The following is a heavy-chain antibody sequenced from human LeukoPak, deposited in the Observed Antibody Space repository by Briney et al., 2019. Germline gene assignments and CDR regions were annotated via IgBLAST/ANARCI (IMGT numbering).Heavy chain of an antibody. CDR1: GFTFSDYY. CDR2: ISSSGSTI. D-gene: IGHD1-26*01. J-gene: IGHJ4*02. CDR3: AHSGSYFDY. V-gene: IGHV3-11*04. Sequence: PGGSLRLSCAASGFTFSDYYMSWIRQAPGKGLEWVSYISSSGSTIYYADSVKGRFTISRDNAKNSVYLQMDSLRAEDTAVYHCAHSGSYFDYLSQGTLVTVSS.